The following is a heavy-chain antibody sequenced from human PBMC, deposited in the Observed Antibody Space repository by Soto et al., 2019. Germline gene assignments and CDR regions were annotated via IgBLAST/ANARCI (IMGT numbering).Heavy chain of an antibody. V-gene: IGHV3-33*01. CDR2: IWYDGSNK. CDR1: GFTFSSYG. J-gene: IGHJ6*02. CDR3: ARDIVGITGTTGPVYYYYYYGMDV. Sequence: GGSLRLSCAASGFTFSSYGMHWVRQAPGKGLEWVAVIWYDGSNKYYADSVKGRFTISRDNSKNTLYLKMNSLRAEDTAVYYCARDIVGITGTTGPVYYYYYYGMDVWGQGTTVTVSS. D-gene: IGHD1-7*01.